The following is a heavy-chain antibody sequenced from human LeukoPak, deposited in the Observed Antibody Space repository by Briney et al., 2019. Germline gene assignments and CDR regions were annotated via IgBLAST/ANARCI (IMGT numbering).Heavy chain of an antibody. CDR3: ARDGNSSWRRNDY. D-gene: IGHD6-13*01. J-gene: IGHJ4*02. CDR2: ISSSSSYI. V-gene: IGHV3-21*01. CDR1: GFTFSSYS. Sequence: GGSLRLSCAASGFTFSSYSMNWVRQAPGKGLEWVSSISSSSSYIYYADSVKGRFTISRDNAKNSLYLQMNSLRAEDAAVYYCARDGNSSWRRNDYWGQGTLVTVSS.